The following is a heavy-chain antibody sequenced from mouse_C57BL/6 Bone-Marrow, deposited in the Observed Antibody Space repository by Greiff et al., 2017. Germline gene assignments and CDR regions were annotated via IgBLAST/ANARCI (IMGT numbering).Heavy chain of an antibody. Sequence: VQLQQSGAELVRPGASVTLFCKASGYTFTDYEMHWVKQTPVHGLEWIGAIDPETGGTAYNQKFKGKAILTADKSSSTAYMELRSLTSEDSAVYYCTRYYYGWYFDVWGTGTTVTVSS. J-gene: IGHJ1*03. CDR2: IDPETGGT. V-gene: IGHV1-15*01. CDR3: TRYYYGWYFDV. CDR1: GYTFTDYE. D-gene: IGHD2-1*01.